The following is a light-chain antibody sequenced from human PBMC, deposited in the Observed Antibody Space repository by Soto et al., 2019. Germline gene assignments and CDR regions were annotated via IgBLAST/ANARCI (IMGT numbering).Light chain of an antibody. J-gene: IGKJ1*01. CDR2: GAF. Sequence: EIVMTQSPFTVSVYTGERATLSCRASQSVSSNLAWYQQKPGQAPSLLIYGAFTRATGIPARFSGTGSGTEFTLTISSLQSEDFALYYCQQSNEWPLTFGQGTKVDIK. CDR3: QQSNEWPLT. V-gene: IGKV3-15*01. CDR1: QSVSSN.